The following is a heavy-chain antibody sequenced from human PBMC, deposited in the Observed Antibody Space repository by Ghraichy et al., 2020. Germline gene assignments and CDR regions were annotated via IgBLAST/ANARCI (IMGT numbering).Heavy chain of an antibody. D-gene: IGHD3-10*01. V-gene: IGHV4-34*01. Sequence: SQTLSLTCAVSGGSSKTYNYAWLRQPPGGGLEWIGGINDRGTTEYNSSLESRVSMSVDAAQRRLTLKVTSLTGADSAVYFCVRHRQGGSTPHYFDPWGPG. CDR2: INDRGTT. CDR3: VRHRQGGSTPHYFDP. CDR1: GGSSKTYN. J-gene: IGHJ5*02.